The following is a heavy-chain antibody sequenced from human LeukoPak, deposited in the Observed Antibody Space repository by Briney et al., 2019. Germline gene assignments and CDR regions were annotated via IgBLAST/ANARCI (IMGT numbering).Heavy chain of an antibody. CDR2: IYPDDSDT. J-gene: IGHJ4*02. D-gene: IGHD2-15*01. CDR1: GYSFTTYW. CDR3: ARRYCSGGCCYFDS. Sequence: GESLKISCKGSGYSFTTYWIGWVRQMPGKGLEWMGIIYPDDSDTRYSPSFQGQVTISAAKSISTAYLQWSSLKASDTAMYYCARRYCSGGCCYFDSWGQGTLVTVSS. V-gene: IGHV5-51*01.